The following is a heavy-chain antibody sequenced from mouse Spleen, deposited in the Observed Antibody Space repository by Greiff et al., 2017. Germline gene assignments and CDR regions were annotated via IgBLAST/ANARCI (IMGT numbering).Heavy chain of an antibody. J-gene: IGHJ4*01. D-gene: IGHD1-1*02. CDR2: IWSDGST. CDR1: GFSLTSYG. V-gene: IGHV2-6-1*01. CDR3: ARHNYDFYAMDY. Sequence: QVQLKETGPGLVAPSQSLSITCTVSGFSLTSYGVHWVRQPPGKGLEWLVVIWSDGSTNYNSALKSRLSISKDNSKSQVFLKMNSLQTDDTAMYYCARHNYDFYAMDYWGQGTSVTVSS.